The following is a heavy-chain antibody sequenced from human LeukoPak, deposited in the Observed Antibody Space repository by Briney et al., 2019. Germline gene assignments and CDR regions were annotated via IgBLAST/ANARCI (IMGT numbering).Heavy chain of an antibody. J-gene: IGHJ4*02. Sequence: SETLSLTCTVSGGSISSSTYYWGWIRQPPGKGLEWIGSIYYTGSTYYNPSLKSRVTISLDTSKTQFSLKLSAVTAADTGVYWCARRMVSFDYWGQGTLVTVSS. CDR1: GGSISSSTYY. CDR2: IYYTGST. V-gene: IGHV4-39*01. CDR3: ARRMVSFDY. D-gene: IGHD3-10*01.